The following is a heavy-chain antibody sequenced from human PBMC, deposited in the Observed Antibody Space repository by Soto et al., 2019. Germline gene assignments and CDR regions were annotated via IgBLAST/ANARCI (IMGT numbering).Heavy chain of an antibody. D-gene: IGHD3-9*01. CDR3: ARGRDWLYGMDV. V-gene: IGHV4-59*11. CDR1: RGSINSHY. Sequence: PSETLSLTCTVSRGSINSHYWSWIRQSPGKGLEYIGYISYSGSTNYNPSLKSRLTMSVDTSKNQFSLKLSSVTAADTAVYYCARGRDWLYGMDVWGQGTTVTVSS. CDR2: ISYSGST. J-gene: IGHJ6*02.